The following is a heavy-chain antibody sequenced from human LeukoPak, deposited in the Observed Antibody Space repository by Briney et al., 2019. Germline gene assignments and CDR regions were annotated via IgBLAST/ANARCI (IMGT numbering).Heavy chain of an antibody. CDR1: GFAFSSYA. D-gene: IGHD5-12*01. J-gene: IGHJ4*02. CDR3: AKSAGWLLDYFDY. CDR2: ISGSGGST. V-gene: IGHV3-23*01. Sequence: PGGSLRLSCAASGFAFSSYAMNWVRQAPGKGLQWVSAISGSGGSTYYADSVKGRFTISRDNSKNTLYLQMNSLRAEDTAVYYCAKSAGWLLDYFDYWGQGTLVTVSS.